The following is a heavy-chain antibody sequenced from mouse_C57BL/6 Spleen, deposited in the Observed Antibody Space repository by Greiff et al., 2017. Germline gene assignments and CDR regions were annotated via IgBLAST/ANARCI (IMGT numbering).Heavy chain of an antibody. J-gene: IGHJ1*03. V-gene: IGHV3-6*01. CDR2: ISYDGSN. D-gene: IGHD1-1*01. CDR3: ARDTPFTTVVRYFDV. Sequence: EVQLQQSGPGLVKPSQSLSLTCSVTGYSITSGYYWNWIRQFPGNKLEWMGYISYDGSNNYNPSLKNRISITRDTSKNQFFLKLNSVTTEDTATYYCARDTPFTTVVRYFDVWGTGTTVTVSS. CDR1: GYSITSGYY.